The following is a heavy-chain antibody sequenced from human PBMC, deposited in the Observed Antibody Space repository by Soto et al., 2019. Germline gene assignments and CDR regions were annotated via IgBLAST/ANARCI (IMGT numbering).Heavy chain of an antibody. V-gene: IGHV1-2*02. CDR3: ARNMDYYYGPGSGNGHGF. D-gene: IGHD3-10*01. CDR2: INPKFGDT. CDR1: GYTFTAYY. Sequence: QVKLVQSGAEVKEPGDSVRVSCEASGYTFTAYYIHWVRQAPGQGLEWMGWINPKFGDTTYAQDFQGRVSMTRDMSISTAYMELSRLTSDDTAIYYCARNMDYYYGPGSGNGHGFWGQGTTVTVFS. J-gene: IGHJ6*02.